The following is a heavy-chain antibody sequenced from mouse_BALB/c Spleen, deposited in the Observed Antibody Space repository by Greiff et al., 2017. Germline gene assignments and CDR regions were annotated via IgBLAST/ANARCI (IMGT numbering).Heavy chain of an antibody. CDR2: IYPGGGDT. D-gene: IGHD1-1*01. Sequence: QVQLQQSGAELVRPGSSVKISCKASGYAFSSYWMNWVKQRPGQGLEWIGQIYPGGGDTNYNGKFKGKATLTADKSSSTAYMQRSSLTSEDSAVYFCARELRAMDYWGQGTSVTVSS. CDR3: ARELRAMDY. CDR1: GYAFSSYW. J-gene: IGHJ4*01. V-gene: IGHV1-80*01.